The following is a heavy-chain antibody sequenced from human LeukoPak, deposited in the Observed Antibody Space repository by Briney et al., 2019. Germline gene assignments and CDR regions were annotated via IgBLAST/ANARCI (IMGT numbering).Heavy chain of an antibody. V-gene: IGHV4-59*01. CDR2: IYYSGTT. CDR3: ARGVYIAAAQYAY. D-gene: IGHD6-13*01. J-gene: IGHJ4*02. Sequence: PSETLCLTCTVSGGSISSCYWSRIRQPPGKGLEWIGYIYYSGTTNYNPSLKSRVTISVDTSKNQFSLKLSSVTAADTAVYYCARGVYIAAAQYAYWGQGTLVTVSS. CDR1: GGSISSCY.